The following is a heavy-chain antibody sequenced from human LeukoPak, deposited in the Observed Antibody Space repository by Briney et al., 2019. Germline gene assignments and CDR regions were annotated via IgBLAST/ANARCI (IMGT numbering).Heavy chain of an antibody. D-gene: IGHD4-23*01. V-gene: IGHV3-74*01. Sequence: PGGSLRLSCAASGFTFSSYWMHWVRQAPGKGLVWVSRINTDGSSTSYADSVKGRFTISRDNAKNTLYLQMNSLRAEDTAVYYCARGGTVGHDAFDIWGQGTMVTVSS. CDR3: ARGGTVGHDAFDI. CDR2: INTDGSST. CDR1: GFTFSSYW. J-gene: IGHJ3*02.